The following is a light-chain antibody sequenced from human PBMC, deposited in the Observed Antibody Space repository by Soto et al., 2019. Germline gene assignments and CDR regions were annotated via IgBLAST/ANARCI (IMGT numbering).Light chain of an antibody. CDR1: QSVSSY. CDR3: KQRRYWPPYT. V-gene: IGKV3-11*01. CDR2: DAS. J-gene: IGKJ2*01. Sequence: EIVLTQSPATLSLSPGERATLSCRASQSVSSYLAWYQQKPGQAPRLLIYDASNRATGIPARFSGSGCGTDLTLTISSLEPEDCAVYYCKQRRYWPPYTFGQGTKVEIK.